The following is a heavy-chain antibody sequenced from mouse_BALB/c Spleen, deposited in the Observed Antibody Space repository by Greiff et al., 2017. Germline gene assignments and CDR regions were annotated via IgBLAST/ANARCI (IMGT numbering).Heavy chain of an antibody. J-gene: IGHJ4*01. V-gene: IGHV14-3*02. Sequence: VQLQQSGAELVKPGASVKLSCTASGFDIKDTYMHWVKQRPEQGLEWIGRIDPANGNTKYDPKFQGKATITADTSSNTAYLQLSSLTSEDTAVYYCARYHYYGCDYAMDYWGQGTSVTVSS. CDR2: IDPANGNT. D-gene: IGHD1-2*01. CDR3: ARYHYYGCDYAMDY. CDR1: GFDIKDTY.